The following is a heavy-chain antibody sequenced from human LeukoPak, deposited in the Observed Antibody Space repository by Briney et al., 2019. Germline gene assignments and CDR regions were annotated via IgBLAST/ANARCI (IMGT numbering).Heavy chain of an antibody. CDR2: ISYDGSNE. CDR3: ARVRAGYCTSTSCYTGMDV. Sequence: GGSLRLSCAASGFTFSSYGMHWVRQAPGKGLEWVALISYDGSNEYYADSVRGRFTISRDNSKFTLYMQMNCLRAEDTAVYYCARVRAGYCTSTSCYTGMDVWGQGTTVTVSS. V-gene: IGHV3-30*03. J-gene: IGHJ6*02. D-gene: IGHD2-2*01. CDR1: GFTFSSYG.